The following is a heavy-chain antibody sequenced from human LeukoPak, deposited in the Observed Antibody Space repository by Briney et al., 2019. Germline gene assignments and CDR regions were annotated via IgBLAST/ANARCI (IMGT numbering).Heavy chain of an antibody. CDR2: ISWNSAVI. CDR3: AKVRPPGSYYHLPIDY. Sequence: GRSLRLSCAASGFKFCYYAMHWVRQAPGKGLEWVSGISWNSAVIDYADSVKGRFTISRYNAKNSLYLQMNSLRVEDTALYYCAKVRPPGSYYHLPIDYWGQGTLVTVSS. CDR1: GFKFCYYA. J-gene: IGHJ4*02. D-gene: IGHD3-10*01. V-gene: IGHV3-9*01.